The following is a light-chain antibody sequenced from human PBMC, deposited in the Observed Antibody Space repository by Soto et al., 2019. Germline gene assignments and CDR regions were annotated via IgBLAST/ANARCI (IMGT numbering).Light chain of an antibody. CDR1: QTISNY. J-gene: IGKJ4*01. V-gene: IGKV1-5*01. CDR3: QQYNSYSLT. Sequence: DIQMTQSPSTLSASVGDRVTITCRASQTISNYLAWYQRKPGKAPKLLIYDASTLQSGVPSRFSGSGSGTKFTLTISSLQPDDFATYYCQQYNSYSLTFGGGTKVDIK. CDR2: DAS.